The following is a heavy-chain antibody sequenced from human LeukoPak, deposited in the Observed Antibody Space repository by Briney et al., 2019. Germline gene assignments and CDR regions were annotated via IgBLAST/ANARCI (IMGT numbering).Heavy chain of an antibody. J-gene: IGHJ6*02. CDR3: ARDNRYYDFWSGYYAELPTDYYYYGMDV. V-gene: IGHV4-59*01. CDR1: GGSISSYY. Sequence: KSSETLYLTCTVSGGSISSYYWSWIRQPPGKGLEWIGYIYYSGSTNYNPSLKSRVTISVDTSKNQFSLKLSSVTAADTAVYYCARDNRYYDFWSGYYAELPTDYYYYGMDVWGQGTTVTVSS. CDR2: IYYSGST. D-gene: IGHD3-3*01.